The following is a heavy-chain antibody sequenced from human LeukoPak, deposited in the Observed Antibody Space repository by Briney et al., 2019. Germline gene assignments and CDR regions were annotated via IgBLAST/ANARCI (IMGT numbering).Heavy chain of an antibody. CDR3: VRLRRNSDSSGYYYYYDY. D-gene: IGHD3-22*01. Sequence: GGSLRLSCAASQFTFSSYSMNWVRQAPGKGLEWVSSIKRGATHIYYADSLRGRFIISRDDAKNSLYLQMNSLRAEDTAVYYCVRLRRNSDSSGYYYYYDYWGQGTLVTVSS. V-gene: IGHV3-21*01. J-gene: IGHJ4*02. CDR2: IKRGATHI. CDR1: QFTFSSYS.